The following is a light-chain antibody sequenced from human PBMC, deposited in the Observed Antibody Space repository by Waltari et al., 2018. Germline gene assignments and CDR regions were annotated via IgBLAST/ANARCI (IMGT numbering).Light chain of an antibody. CDR3: QQTYSTPYT. J-gene: IGKJ2*01. Sequence: DIQMTQSPSSLSASVGDRVTITCRASQNITRFLNCHQQRPGKAPKVLISAASSLQSGVPSRFSGSGSGTDFTLTISSLQPEDFAAYYCQQTYSTPYTFGQGTKLEIK. CDR1: QNITRF. CDR2: AAS. V-gene: IGKV1-39*01.